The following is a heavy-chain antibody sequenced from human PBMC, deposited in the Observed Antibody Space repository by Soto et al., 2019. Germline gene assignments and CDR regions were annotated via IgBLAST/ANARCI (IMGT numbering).Heavy chain of an antibody. Sequence: ASVKVSCKASGYTFTSYGISWVRQAPGQGLEWMGWISAYNGNTNYAQELQGRVTMTTDTSTSTAYMELRSLRSDDTAMYYCARDRRFLEWLHPLDDFDYWGQGTLVTVSS. CDR1: GYTFTSYG. CDR2: ISAYNGNT. J-gene: IGHJ4*02. V-gene: IGHV1-18*01. D-gene: IGHD3-3*01. CDR3: ARDRRFLEWLHPLDDFDY.